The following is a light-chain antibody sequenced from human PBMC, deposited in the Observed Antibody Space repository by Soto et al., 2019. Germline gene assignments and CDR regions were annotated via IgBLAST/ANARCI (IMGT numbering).Light chain of an antibody. CDR2: DVS. Sequence: QSALTQPASVSGSPGQSITISCTATTSDVGSYNLVSWYQQHPGKAPKLMMYDVSKQPSRVSNRFSGSKSGNTASLTISGLQAEDEADYYCCSYAGSSTPVFGGGTKLTVL. CDR1: TSDVGSYNL. V-gene: IGLV2-23*02. CDR3: CSYAGSSTPV. J-gene: IGLJ2*01.